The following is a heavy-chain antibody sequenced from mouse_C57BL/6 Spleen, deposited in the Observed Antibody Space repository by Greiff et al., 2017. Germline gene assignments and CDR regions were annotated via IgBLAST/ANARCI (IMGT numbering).Heavy chain of an antibody. V-gene: IGHV1-59*01. CDR3: ARTYSNYGYFDY. Sequence: QVQLQQPGAELVRPGTSVKLSCKASGYTFTSYWMHWVKQRPGQGLEWIGVIDPSDSYTNYNQQFKGKATLTVDTSSSTAYMQLSSLTSEDSAVYYCARTYSNYGYFDYWGQGTTLTVSS. J-gene: IGHJ2*01. CDR2: IDPSDSYT. CDR1: GYTFTSYW. D-gene: IGHD2-5*01.